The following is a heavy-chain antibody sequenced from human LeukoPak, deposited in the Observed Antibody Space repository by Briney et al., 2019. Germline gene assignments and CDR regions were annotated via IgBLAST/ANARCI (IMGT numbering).Heavy chain of an antibody. CDR1: GFTFSSYS. D-gene: IGHD1-26*01. J-gene: IGHJ4*02. CDR2: ISSSSSTI. CDR3: ARDRGGSYSAIDY. Sequence: PGGSLRLSCAASGFTFSSYSMNWVRQAPGKGLEWVSFISSSSSTIYYADSVKGRFTISRDNPKTSLYLQMNSLRGEDTAVYYCARDRGGSYSAIDYWGQGTMVTVSS. V-gene: IGHV3-48*04.